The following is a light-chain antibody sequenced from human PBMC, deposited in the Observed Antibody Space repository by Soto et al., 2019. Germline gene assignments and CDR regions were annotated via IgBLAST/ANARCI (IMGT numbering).Light chain of an antibody. V-gene: IGKV1-12*01. CDR3: HQAGTFPFT. Sequence: DIQLTQSPSSVSASVGDSLNITCRASQDIEKWLAWYQQKPGRAPKVLIYAASHLESGVPPRFSGSGSGTEFSLTISSLQTEDFATYFCHQAGTFPFTFGPGTKVDIK. J-gene: IGKJ3*01. CDR2: AAS. CDR1: QDIEKW.